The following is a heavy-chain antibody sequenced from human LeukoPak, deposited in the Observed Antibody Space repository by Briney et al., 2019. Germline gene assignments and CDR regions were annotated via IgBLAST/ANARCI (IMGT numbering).Heavy chain of an antibody. CDR1: GLTISMYW. V-gene: IGHV3-7*03. CDR3: VSRRCSITACYVASLDCFDY. CDR2: IKQDGSEK. J-gene: IGHJ4*02. D-gene: IGHD2-2*01. Sequence: GGSLRLSCEVSGLTISMYWLTWVRQAPGKGLEWVANIKQDGSEKNYVDSVKGRFTISRDNTKNSLYLQMNSLRDEDTAVYHCVSRRCSITACYVASLDCFDYWGQGTRVTVSS.